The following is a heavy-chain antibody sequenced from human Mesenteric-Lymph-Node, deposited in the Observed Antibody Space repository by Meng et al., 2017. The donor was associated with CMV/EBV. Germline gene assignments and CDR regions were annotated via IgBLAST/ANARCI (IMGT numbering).Heavy chain of an antibody. CDR3: ARGGDDFWSGYPLNYYFDY. Sequence: GESLKISCAASGFSFSNFAMSWVRQAPGKGLEWVSYINRGGGTTYYADSVKGRFTISRDNAKNSLYLQMNSLRAEDTAVYYCARGGDDFWSGYPLNYYFDYWGQGTLVTVSS. J-gene: IGHJ4*02. CDR2: INRGGGTT. V-gene: IGHV3-48*03. CDR1: GFSFSNFA. D-gene: IGHD3-3*01.